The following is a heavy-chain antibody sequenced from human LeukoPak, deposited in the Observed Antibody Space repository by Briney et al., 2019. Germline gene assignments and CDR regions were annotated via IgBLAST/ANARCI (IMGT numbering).Heavy chain of an antibody. J-gene: IGHJ4*02. Sequence: ASVEVSCKASGYTFTGYYMHWVRQAPGQGLEWMGWINPNSGGTNYAQKFQGRVTMTRDMSTSTVYMELSSLGSEDTAVYYCARDSYSSSSSPPDYWGQGTLVTVSS. V-gene: IGHV1-2*02. CDR2: INPNSGGT. CDR3: ARDSYSSSSSPPDY. CDR1: GYTFTGYY. D-gene: IGHD6-6*01.